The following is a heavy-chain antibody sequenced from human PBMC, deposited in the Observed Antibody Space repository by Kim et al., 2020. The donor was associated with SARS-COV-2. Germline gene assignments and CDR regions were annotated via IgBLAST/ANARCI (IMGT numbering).Heavy chain of an antibody. CDR2: IKQDGSEK. J-gene: IGHJ4*02. CDR3: ARDGKTFYCSGGSCSLPTAD. D-gene: IGHD2-15*01. CDR1: GFTFSSYW. Sequence: GGSLRLSCAASGFTFSSYWMSWVRQAPGKGLEWVANIKQDGSEKYYVDSVRGRFTISRDNAKNSLYLQMNSLRAEDTAVYYCARDGKTFYCSGGSCSLPTADWGQGTLVTVSS. V-gene: IGHV3-7*01.